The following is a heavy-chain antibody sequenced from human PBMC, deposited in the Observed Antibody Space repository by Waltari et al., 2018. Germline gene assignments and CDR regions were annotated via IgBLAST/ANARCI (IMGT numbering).Heavy chain of an antibody. CDR3: AGPGPSYYFDY. D-gene: IGHD6-6*01. Sequence: QVQLQESGPGLAKPSETLSLTCAVSGYSVSSGYYWGWFRQPPGQGLGWIGTIAQTETTSYNPSPTSRVTISRNTSNNQFSLSLKSVTAADTAVYYCAGPGPSYYFDYWGQGILVTVSS. V-gene: IGHV4-38-2*01. J-gene: IGHJ4*02. CDR2: IAQTETT. CDR1: GYSVSSGYY.